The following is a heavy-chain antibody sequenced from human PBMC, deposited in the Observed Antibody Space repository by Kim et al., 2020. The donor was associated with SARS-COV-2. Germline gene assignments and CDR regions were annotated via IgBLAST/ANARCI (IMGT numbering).Heavy chain of an antibody. Sequence: SETLSLTCTVSGGSISSYYWSWIRQPPGKGLEWIGYIHYSGSTNYNPSLKSRVTISVDTSKNQFSLKLSSVTAADTAVYYCARHYYGSGSYYKGNWFDPWGQGTLVTVSS. J-gene: IGHJ5*02. V-gene: IGHV4-59*08. CDR3: ARHYYGSGSYYKGNWFDP. CDR2: IHYSGST. CDR1: GGSISSYY. D-gene: IGHD3-10*01.